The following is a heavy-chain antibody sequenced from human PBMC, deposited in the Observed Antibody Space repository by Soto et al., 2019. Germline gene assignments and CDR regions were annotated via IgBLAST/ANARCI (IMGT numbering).Heavy chain of an antibody. Sequence: QLLESGGGLVQPGRSLRLSCAASGFIFDDYAMNWVRQAPGKGLEWVSGITWSGGAKDYADSVKGRFTISRDTSKNFEQLHLSMGALEDTAQYYGVSGRQGLVQRWGRGTLVTVSS. J-gene: IGHJ1*01. V-gene: IGHV3-9*01. CDR1: GFIFDDYA. CDR2: ITWSGGAK. CDR3: VSGRQGLVQR. D-gene: IGHD1-26*01.